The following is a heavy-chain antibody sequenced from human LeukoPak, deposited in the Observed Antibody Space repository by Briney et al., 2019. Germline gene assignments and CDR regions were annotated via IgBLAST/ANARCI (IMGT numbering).Heavy chain of an antibody. D-gene: IGHD6-19*01. V-gene: IGHV4-59*08. CDR1: GVSMRTYY. J-gene: IGHJ4*02. CDR3: ASQGSDSGWFYF. CDR2: VSYSGST. Sequence: SETLSLTCTVSGVSMRTYYWSWIRQPPGKGLEWIGYVSYSGSTDYNPSLKSRLTISIDTSETQLSLKLTSVTAADTAIYYCASQGSDSGWFYFWGQGTLVTVSS.